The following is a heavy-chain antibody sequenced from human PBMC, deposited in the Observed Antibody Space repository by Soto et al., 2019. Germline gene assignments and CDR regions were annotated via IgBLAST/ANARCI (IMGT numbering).Heavy chain of an antibody. J-gene: IGHJ6*03. CDR1: GFTFDDYA. V-gene: IGHV3-9*01. CDR3: AKEGVVATGGDYYYYYMDV. Sequence: EVQLVESGGGLVQTGRSLRLSCAASGFTFDDYAMHWVRQAPGKGLEWVSGISWNSGSIGYADSVKGRFTISRDNAKNSLYMQMNSLRAEDTALYYCAKEGVVATGGDYYYYYMDVWGKGTTVTVSS. D-gene: IGHD2-15*01. CDR2: ISWNSGSI.